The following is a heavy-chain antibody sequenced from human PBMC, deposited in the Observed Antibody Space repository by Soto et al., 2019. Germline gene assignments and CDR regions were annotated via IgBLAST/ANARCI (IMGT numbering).Heavy chain of an antibody. Sequence: SQSRSRTGTVGGGCVCSRSCYWGWIRQPPAKALEWIWSIYYSGSSSYNPSLKSRVPTSGDTSKYHFSLKLSLVTAPDTALYSCARQGLRWYHAFDHGRQGTMATAS. CDR1: GGCVCSRSCY. V-gene: IGHV4-39*01. D-gene: IGHD4-17*01. CDR3: ARQGLRWYHAFDH. CDR2: IYYSGSS. J-gene: IGHJ3*01.